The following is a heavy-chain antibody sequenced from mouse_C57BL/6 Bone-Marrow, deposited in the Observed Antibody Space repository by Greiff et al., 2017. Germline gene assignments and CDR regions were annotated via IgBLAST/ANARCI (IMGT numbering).Heavy chain of an antibody. D-gene: IGHD1-1*01. CDR2: IDPENGDT. CDR3: TTITTVVADWYFDV. Sequence: VQLKESGAELVRPGASVKLSCTASGFNIKDDYMHWVKQRPEQGLEWIGGIDPENGDTEYASKFQGKATITADTSSNTAYLQLSSLTSEDTAVYYCTTITTVVADWYFDVWGTGTTVTVSS. J-gene: IGHJ1*03. CDR1: GFNIKDDY. V-gene: IGHV14-4*01.